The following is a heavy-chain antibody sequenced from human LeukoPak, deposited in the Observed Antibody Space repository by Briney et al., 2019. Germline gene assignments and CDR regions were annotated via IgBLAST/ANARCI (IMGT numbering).Heavy chain of an antibody. V-gene: IGHV3-21*01. CDR2: MSSSGSYI. CDR1: GFTFSTYA. J-gene: IGHJ4*02. CDR3: ARDLTTSMAYYFDC. D-gene: IGHD5-18*01. Sequence: GGSLRLSCAASGFTFSTYAMNWVRQAPGKGLEWVSFMSSSGSYIYYADSVKGRFTISRDNAKNSLYLQMNSLRAEDTAVYYCARDLTTSMAYYFDCWGQGTLVTVSS.